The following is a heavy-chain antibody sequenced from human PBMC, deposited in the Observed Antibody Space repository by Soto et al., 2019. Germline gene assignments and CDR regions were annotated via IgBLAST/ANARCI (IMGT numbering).Heavy chain of an antibody. J-gene: IGHJ4*02. CDR1: GGTFSSYT. V-gene: IGHV1-18*01. CDR3: ARDHSSGSLEYFFDY. D-gene: IGHD3-22*01. Sequence: ASVKVSCKASGGTFSSYTISWVRQAPGQGLEWMGWISAYNGNTNYAQKFQGRVTMTTDTSTSTAYMELRSLRSDDTAMYFCARDHSSGSLEYFFDYWGPGTLVTVSS. CDR2: ISAYNGNT.